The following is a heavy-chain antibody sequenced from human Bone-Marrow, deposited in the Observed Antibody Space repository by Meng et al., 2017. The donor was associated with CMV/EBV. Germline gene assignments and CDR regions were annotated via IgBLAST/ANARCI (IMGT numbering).Heavy chain of an antibody. CDR1: GGTFSSYA. D-gene: IGHD2-21*01. CDR3: ARGGESAIPRGYYGMDV. J-gene: IGHJ6*02. Sequence: SVKVSCKASGGTFSSYAISWVRQAPGQGLEWMGGIIPILGIANYAQKLQGRVTITADKSTSTAYMELSSLRSEDTAVYYCARGGESAIPRGYYGMDVWGQGTTVTVSS. CDR2: IIPILGIA. V-gene: IGHV1-69*10.